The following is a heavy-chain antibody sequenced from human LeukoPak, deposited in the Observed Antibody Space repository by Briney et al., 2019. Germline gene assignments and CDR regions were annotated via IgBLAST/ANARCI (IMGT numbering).Heavy chain of an antibody. V-gene: IGHV3-30-3*01. CDR1: GFTFSSIA. D-gene: IGHD1-1*01. CDR2: ISYDGSNK. Sequence: GGSLRLSCAASGFTFSSIAMSWVRQAPGKGLEWVAVISYDGSNKYYADSVKGRFTISRDNSKNTLYLQMNSLRAEDTAVYYCARETYNEVYFDYWGQGTLVTVSS. CDR3: ARETYNEVYFDY. J-gene: IGHJ4*02.